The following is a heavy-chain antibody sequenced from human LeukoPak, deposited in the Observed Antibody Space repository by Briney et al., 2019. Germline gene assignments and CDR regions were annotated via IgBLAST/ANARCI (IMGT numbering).Heavy chain of an antibody. J-gene: IGHJ6*02. V-gene: IGHV3-13*01. CDR3: ARSYCSSASCLGPYYYYGMDV. Sequence: GGSLRLSCAASGFTFSSYDMHWVRQATGKGLEWVSAIGTAGDTYYPGSVKGRFTISRENAKNSLYLQMNSLRAGDTAVYYCARSYCSSASCLGPYYYYGMDVWGQGTTVTVSS. CDR2: IGTAGDT. D-gene: IGHD2-2*01. CDR1: GFTFSSYD.